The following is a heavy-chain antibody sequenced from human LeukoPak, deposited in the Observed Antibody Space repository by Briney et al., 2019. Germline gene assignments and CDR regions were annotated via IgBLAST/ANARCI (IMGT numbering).Heavy chain of an antibody. Sequence: PSQTLSLTCTVSGGSISSGSYYWSWIRQPAGKGLEWIGRMYTSGSTNYNPSLKSRVTISVDTSKNQFSLKLRFVTAADTAVYYCAREKIEMGWYFDYWGQGALVAVSS. V-gene: IGHV4-61*02. CDR1: GGSISSGSYY. D-gene: IGHD2-15*01. CDR2: MYTSGST. J-gene: IGHJ4*02. CDR3: AREKIEMGWYFDY.